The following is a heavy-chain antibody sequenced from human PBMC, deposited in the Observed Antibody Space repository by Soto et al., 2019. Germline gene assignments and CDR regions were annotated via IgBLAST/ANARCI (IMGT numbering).Heavy chain of an antibody. CDR1: GYTFTGYY. D-gene: IGHD6-13*01. CDR3: ARDPLYSSSWYYYYYGMDV. J-gene: IGHJ6*02. Sequence: ASVKVSCKASGYTFTGYYMHWVRQAPGQGLEWMGWINPNSGGTNYAQKFQGRVTMTRDTSISTAYMELSRLGSDDTAVYYCARDPLYSSSWYYYYYGMDVWGQGTTVTVSS. V-gene: IGHV1-2*02. CDR2: INPNSGGT.